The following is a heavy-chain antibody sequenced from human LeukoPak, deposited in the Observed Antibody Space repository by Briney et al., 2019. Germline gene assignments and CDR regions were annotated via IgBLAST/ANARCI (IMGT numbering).Heavy chain of an antibody. CDR2: IHTSGST. D-gene: IGHD1-20*01. CDR3: ARDKLPTMGITGVDP. Sequence: PSETLSLTCTFSGGSISSYYWSWIRQPAGKGLEWIGRIHTSGSTNYKPSLKSRVTMSVDTSKNQFSLKLSSVTAADTAVYYCARDKLPTMGITGVDPWGQGTLVTVSS. J-gene: IGHJ5*02. CDR1: GGSISSYY. V-gene: IGHV4-4*07.